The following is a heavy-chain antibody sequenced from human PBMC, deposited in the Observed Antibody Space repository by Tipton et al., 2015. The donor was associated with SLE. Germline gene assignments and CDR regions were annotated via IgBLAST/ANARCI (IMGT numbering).Heavy chain of an antibody. CDR1: GFTFSSYG. D-gene: IGHD5-18*01. J-gene: IGHJ4*02. CDR3: AKDPGGYSYGYGY. Sequence: SLRLSCAASGFTFSSYGMHWVRQAPGKGLEWVAVISYDGSNKYYADSVKGRFTISRDNSKNTLYLQMNSLRAEDTAVYYCAKDPGGYSYGYGYWGQGTLVTVSS. CDR2: ISYDGSNK. V-gene: IGHV3-30*18.